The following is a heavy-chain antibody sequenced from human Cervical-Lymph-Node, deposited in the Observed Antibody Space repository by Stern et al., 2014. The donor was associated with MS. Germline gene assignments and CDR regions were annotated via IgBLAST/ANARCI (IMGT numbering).Heavy chain of an antibody. CDR2: IYPGNSDI. D-gene: IGHD6-19*01. J-gene: IGHJ4*02. CDR1: GYSFTSYW. V-gene: IGHV5-51*01. Sequence: EVQLVQSGAEVKKPGESLKISCKGSGYSFTSYWIGWVRPMPGEGLEWMGIIYPGNSDIRYSPSFKGQVTISGDKSISTAYLQWSSLKASDTAMYYCASAFKGSGWIFDYWGQGTLVTVSS. CDR3: ASAFKGSGWIFDY.